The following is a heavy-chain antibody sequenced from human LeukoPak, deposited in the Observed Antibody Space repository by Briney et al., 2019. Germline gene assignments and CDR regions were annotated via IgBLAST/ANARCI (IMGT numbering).Heavy chain of an antibody. Sequence: AASVKVSCKASGYTFTSYYMHWVRQAPGQGLEWMGIINPSGGSTSYAQKFQGRVTTTRDTSTSTVYMELSSLRSEDTAVYYCARDNGLRGTFDYWGQGTLVTVSS. D-gene: IGHD2-15*01. CDR1: GYTFTSYY. CDR3: ARDNGLRGTFDY. V-gene: IGHV1-46*01. J-gene: IGHJ4*02. CDR2: INPSGGST.